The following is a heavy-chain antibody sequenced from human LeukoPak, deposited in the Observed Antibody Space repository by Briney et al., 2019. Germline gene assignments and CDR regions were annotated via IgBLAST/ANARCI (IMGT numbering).Heavy chain of an antibody. CDR1: GITLSNDG. Sequence: GGSLRLSCAVSGITLSNDGISWVRQAPGKGLEWVAGINDSGGNTNYADSVKGRFTISRDNPKNTLYLQMNSLRAEDTAVYFCAKRGVVIRVILVGFHKQAYYFDSWGQGALVTVSS. J-gene: IGHJ4*02. V-gene: IGHV3-23*01. D-gene: IGHD3-22*01. CDR3: AKRGVVIRVILVGFHKQAYYFDS. CDR2: INDSGGNT.